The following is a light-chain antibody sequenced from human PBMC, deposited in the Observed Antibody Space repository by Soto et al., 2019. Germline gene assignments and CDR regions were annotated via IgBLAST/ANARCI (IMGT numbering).Light chain of an antibody. CDR3: HQRQSWPRT. CDR2: GAS. J-gene: IGKJ1*01. CDR1: QSVSSN. V-gene: IGKV3D-15*01. Sequence: EIVTTQSPATLSVSPGERSTLSCRASQSVSSNLAWYQQKPGQAPRLLIYGASTRATGIPARFSGSGSGTDFTPTISSLAPDDFAIYYCHQRQSWPRTFGQGTKVDIK.